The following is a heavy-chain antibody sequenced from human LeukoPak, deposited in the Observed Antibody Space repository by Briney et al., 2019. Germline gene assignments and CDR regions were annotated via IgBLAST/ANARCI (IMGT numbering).Heavy chain of an antibody. V-gene: IGHV3-30*18. D-gene: IGHD6-19*01. J-gene: IGHJ4*02. CDR2: ISYDGSNK. CDR1: GFTFSDYG. CDR3: AKVRWDNSGWYYLDY. Sequence: GGSLRLSCAASGFTFSDYGMHWVRQAPGKGLEWVAVISYDGSNKYYADSVKGRFTISRDNSQNTLYLQMNSLRTEDTAVYYCAKVRWDNSGWYYLDYWGQGTLVTVSS.